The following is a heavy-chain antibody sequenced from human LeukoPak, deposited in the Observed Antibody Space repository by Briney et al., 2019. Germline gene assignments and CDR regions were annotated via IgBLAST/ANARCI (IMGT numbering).Heavy chain of an antibody. V-gene: IGHV4-34*01. CDR1: GGSFSGYY. CDR2: INHSGSP. D-gene: IGHD3-10*01. J-gene: IGHJ4*02. Sequence: SETLSLTCAVYGGSFSGYYWSWIRQPPGQGLEWIGEINHSGSPNYTPSLKSRVTISEDTSKNQFSLKLSSVTAADTAVYYCARGRFPPLAAMVRGVILGYWGQGTLVTVSS. CDR3: ARGRFPPLAAMVRGVILGY.